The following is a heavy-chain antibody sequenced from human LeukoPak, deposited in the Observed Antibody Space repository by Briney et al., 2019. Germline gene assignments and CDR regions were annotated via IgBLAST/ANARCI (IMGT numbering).Heavy chain of an antibody. CDR3: ARELGSGWYSNWFDP. D-gene: IGHD6-19*01. CDR2: IYYSGST. J-gene: IGHJ5*02. V-gene: IGHV4-59*01. Sequence: SETLSLTCPVAGGSIRSYYWSWIRQPPGRGLEWIGYIYYSGSTNYNPSLKSRVTISVDTSKNQFSLKLSSVTAADTAVYYCARELGSGWYSNWFDPWGQGTLVTVSS. CDR1: GGSIRSYY.